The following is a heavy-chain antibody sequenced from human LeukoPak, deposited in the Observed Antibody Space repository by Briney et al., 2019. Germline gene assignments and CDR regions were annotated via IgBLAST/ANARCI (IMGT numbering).Heavy chain of an antibody. J-gene: IGHJ1*01. CDR1: GYSISSGYY. D-gene: IGHD3-22*01. Sequence: SETLSLTCTVSGYSISSGYYWGWIRQPPGKGLEWIGEINHSGSTNYNPSLKSRVTISVDTSKNQFSLKLSSVTAADTAVYYCARPTRGSSGYYSPSRYFQHWGQGTLVTVSS. CDR3: ARPTRGSSGYYSPSRYFQH. CDR2: INHSGST. V-gene: IGHV4-38-2*02.